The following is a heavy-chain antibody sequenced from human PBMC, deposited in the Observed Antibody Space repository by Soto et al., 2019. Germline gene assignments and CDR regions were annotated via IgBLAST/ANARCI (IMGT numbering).Heavy chain of an antibody. Sequence: QVQLQESGPGLVKPSQTLSLTCTVSGGSFSSGDYYWSWIRQPPGKGLEWIGYIYYTGSTYYHPSLKGRVTMSVDTSKNQFSLRLSSVTAADTAVYYCARVPAGGNSDYFDSWGQGTLVTVSS. CDR3: ARVPAGGNSDYFDS. D-gene: IGHD2-21*02. CDR2: IYYTGST. J-gene: IGHJ4*02. CDR1: GGSFSSGDYY. V-gene: IGHV4-30-4*01.